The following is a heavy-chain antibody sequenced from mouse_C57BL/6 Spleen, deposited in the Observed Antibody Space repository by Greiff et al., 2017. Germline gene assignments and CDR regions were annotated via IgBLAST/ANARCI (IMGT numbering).Heavy chain of an antibody. V-gene: IGHV10-1*01. J-gene: IGHJ2*01. Sequence: EVQVVESGGGLVQPKGSLKLSCAASGFSFNTYAMNWVRQAPGKGLEWVARIRSKSNNYATYYADSVKDRFTISRDDSESMLYLQMNNLKTEDTAMYYCVRSSEGYYFDYWGQGTTLTVSS. CDR2: IRSKSNNYAT. CDR3: VRSSEGYYFDY. CDR1: GFSFNTYA.